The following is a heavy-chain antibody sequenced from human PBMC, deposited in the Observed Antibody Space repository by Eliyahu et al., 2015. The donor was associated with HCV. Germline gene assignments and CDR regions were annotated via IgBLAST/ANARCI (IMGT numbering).Heavy chain of an antibody. J-gene: IGHJ4*02. CDR1: GFSFSDYW. CDR3: AREAYDAGNYYVDY. D-gene: IGHD3-10*01. CDR2: IRNDGGTA. V-gene: IGHV3-74*03. Sequence: EVQLVESGGDSVQPGESLRLSCAASGFSFSDYWMHWVRQVPGKGPMWVSRIRNDGGTATYADSVLGRFTISRDNAKNTVDLQMNSLRVDDTAVYFCAREAYDAGNYYVDYWGQGTLVTVSS.